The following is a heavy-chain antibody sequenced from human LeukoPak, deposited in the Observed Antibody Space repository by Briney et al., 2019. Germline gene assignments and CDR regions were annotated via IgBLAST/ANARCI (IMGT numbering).Heavy chain of an antibody. Sequence: PSETLSLTCTVSGGSISSSSYSWGWIRQPPGKGLEWIGSIFYSGSTYYNPSLKSRVTIYVDTSKNQFSLKLSSVTAADTDVYYRARHSGGSSSWYIYYYGMDVWGQGTTVTVSS. D-gene: IGHD6-13*01. CDR3: ARHSGGSSSWYIYYYGMDV. CDR1: GGSISSSSYS. J-gene: IGHJ6*02. V-gene: IGHV4-39*01. CDR2: IFYSGST.